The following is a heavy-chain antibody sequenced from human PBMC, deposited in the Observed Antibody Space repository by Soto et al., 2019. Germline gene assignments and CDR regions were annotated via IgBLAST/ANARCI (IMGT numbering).Heavy chain of an antibody. Sequence: QVQLQESGPGLVKPSETLSLTCTVSGGSISGYYWSWIRQPAGKRLDWIGRIYASGNTNKNPSLKSLVTMSVDTSKNQFSLRLHYVTAADTAVYYCARVGRTRATVTTYAFDVWGQGTKVTVSS. J-gene: IGHJ3*01. D-gene: IGHD4-17*01. CDR2: IYASGNT. V-gene: IGHV4-4*07. CDR1: GGSISGYY. CDR3: ARVGRTRATVTTYAFDV.